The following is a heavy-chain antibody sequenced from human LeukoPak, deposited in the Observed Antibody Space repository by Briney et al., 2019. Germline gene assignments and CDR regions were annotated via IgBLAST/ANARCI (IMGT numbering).Heavy chain of an antibody. Sequence: GASVKVSCKASGYTFTSYAMHWVRQAPGQRLEWMGWINAGNGNTKYSQKFQGRVTITRDTSASTAYMELSSLRSEDTAVYCCARGTGIAAALQWGQGTLVTVSS. V-gene: IGHV1-3*01. J-gene: IGHJ4*02. CDR3: ARGTGIAAALQ. D-gene: IGHD6-13*01. CDR1: GYTFTSYA. CDR2: INAGNGNT.